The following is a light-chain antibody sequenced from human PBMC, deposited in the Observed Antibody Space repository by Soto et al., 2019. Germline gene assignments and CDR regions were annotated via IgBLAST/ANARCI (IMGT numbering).Light chain of an antibody. J-gene: IGKJ1*01. CDR2: GTS. V-gene: IGKV3-20*01. CDR3: QQYDSSPRT. Sequence: EMVLTQSPGPLSLSPGERATLSCRASQSFTSTPLAWYQQKPGQAPMLLISGTSRRAAGIPDRFSGSGSGTVFTLTISRLESEDIAVYYCQQYDSSPRTCGQGTSVEIK. CDR1: QSFTSTP.